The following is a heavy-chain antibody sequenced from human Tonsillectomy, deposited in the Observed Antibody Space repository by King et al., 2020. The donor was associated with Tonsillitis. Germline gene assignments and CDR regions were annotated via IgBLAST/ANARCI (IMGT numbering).Heavy chain of an antibody. CDR3: ARQGITVTEDYYYYYGMDV. V-gene: IGHV4-39*01. CDR1: GGSISSSSYY. CDR2: IYYSGST. J-gene: IGHJ6*02. D-gene: IGHD4-17*01. Sequence: QLQLQESGPGLVKPSETLSLTCTVSGGSISSSSYYWGWIRQPPGKGLEWIGSIYYSGSTSYNPSLRRRVTISVDTSNTQSSLKVSSVTAADKAVYYCARQGITVTEDYYYYYGMDVWGQGTTVTVSS.